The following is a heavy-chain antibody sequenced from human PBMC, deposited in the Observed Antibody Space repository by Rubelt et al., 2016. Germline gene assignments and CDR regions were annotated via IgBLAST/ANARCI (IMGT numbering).Heavy chain of an antibody. D-gene: IGHD2-15*01. J-gene: IGHJ4*02. CDR3: AREGAGYSLDY. V-gene: IGHV3-72*01. CDR1: GFTFSRYA. CDR2: TRNKANSDTT. Sequence: SRGGLVQPGGSLRVSCAASGFTFSRYAMNWVRQAPGKGLEWVGRTRNKANSDTTEYAASVKGRFTISRDDSGKSLLLQMNSLKTEDTAVYYCAREGAGYSLDYWGQGTLVTVSS.